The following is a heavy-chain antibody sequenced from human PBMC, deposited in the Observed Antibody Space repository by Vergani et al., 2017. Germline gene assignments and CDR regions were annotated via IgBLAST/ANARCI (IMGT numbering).Heavy chain of an antibody. J-gene: IGHJ3*01. D-gene: IGHD3-9*01. CDR3: GRHVSDILTMDV. V-gene: IGHV5-10-1*01. CDR1: GYSFTSYW. Sequence: EVQLVQSGAEVKKPGESLRISCKGSGYSFTSYWISWVRQVPGKGLEWMGRIDPSDSYTNYSPSFQGHVTISADKSISTAYLQWGSLKHSDAALYYCGRHVSDILTMDVWGQGSMVTVSS. CDR2: IDPSDSYT.